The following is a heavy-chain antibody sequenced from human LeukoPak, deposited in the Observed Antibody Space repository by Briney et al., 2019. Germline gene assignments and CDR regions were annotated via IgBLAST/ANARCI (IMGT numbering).Heavy chain of an antibody. CDR2: IYDSGST. V-gene: IGHV4-34*01. D-gene: IGHD3-16*01. J-gene: IGHJ5*02. CDR1: GGSFSGYY. Sequence: IPSETLSLTCAVYGGSFSGYYWSWIRQPPGKGLEWIGSIYDSGSTYYNPSLKSRVTISVDTSKNQFSLKLSSVTAADTAVYYCARHYGPWGQGTLVTVSS. CDR3: ARHYGP.